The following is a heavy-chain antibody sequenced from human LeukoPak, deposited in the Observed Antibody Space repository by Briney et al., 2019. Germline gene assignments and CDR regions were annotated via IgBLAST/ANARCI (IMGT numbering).Heavy chain of an antibody. J-gene: IGHJ4*02. Sequence: SQTLSLTCTVSGGSISSGGYYWSWIRQHPGKGLEWIGYIYYSGSTYYNPSLKSRVTISVDTSKNQFSLKLSSVTAADTAVYYCARDLAYYGSGSGDPNSASSPNWGQGTLVTVSS. CDR1: GGSISSGGYY. CDR3: ARDLAYYGSGSGDPNSASSPN. D-gene: IGHD3-10*01. V-gene: IGHV4-31*03. CDR2: IYYSGST.